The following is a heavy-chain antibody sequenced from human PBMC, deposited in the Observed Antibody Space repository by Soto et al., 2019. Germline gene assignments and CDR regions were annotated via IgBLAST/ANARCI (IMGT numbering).Heavy chain of an antibody. Sequence: PSETLSLTCTVSGGSISSSSYYWGWIRQPPGKGLEWIGSIYYSGSTYYNPSLKSRVTISVDTSKNQFSLKLSSVTAAGTAVYYCARTPYSYGYVAFDPWGQGTLVTVSS. CDR1: GGSISSSSYY. D-gene: IGHD5-18*01. CDR2: IYYSGST. CDR3: ARTPYSYGYVAFDP. J-gene: IGHJ5*02. V-gene: IGHV4-39*01.